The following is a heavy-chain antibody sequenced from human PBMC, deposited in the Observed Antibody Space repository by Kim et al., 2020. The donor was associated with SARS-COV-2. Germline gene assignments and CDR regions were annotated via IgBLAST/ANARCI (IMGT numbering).Heavy chain of an antibody. V-gene: IGHV4-59*13. CDR1: GGSISSYY. Sequence: SETLSLTCTVSGGSISSYYWSWIRQPPGKGLEWIGYIYYSGSTNYNPSLKSRVTISVDTSKNQFSLKLSSVTAADTAVYYCARGLEMAPIGDIWGQGTMVTVSS. CDR3: ARGLEMAPIGDI. D-gene: IGHD6-19*01. CDR2: IYYSGST. J-gene: IGHJ3*02.